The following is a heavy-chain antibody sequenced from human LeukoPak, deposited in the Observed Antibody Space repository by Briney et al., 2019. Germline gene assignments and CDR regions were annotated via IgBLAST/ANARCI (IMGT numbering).Heavy chain of an antibody. CDR3: ASRIAARGGLD. Sequence: ASVKVSCKASGYTFTSYYMHWVRQAPGQGLEWMGIINPSGGSTSYAQKFQGRVTMTRDTSISTAYMELSRLRSDDTAVYYCASRIAARGGLDWGQGTLVTVTS. CDR1: GYTFTSYY. CDR2: INPSGGST. D-gene: IGHD6-6*01. V-gene: IGHV1-46*01. J-gene: IGHJ4*02.